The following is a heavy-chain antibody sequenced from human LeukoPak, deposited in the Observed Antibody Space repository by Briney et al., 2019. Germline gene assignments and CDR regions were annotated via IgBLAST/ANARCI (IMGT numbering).Heavy chain of an antibody. CDR2: INPNSGGT. D-gene: IGHD2-2*01. CDR3: AREYCSSTSCYPPDV. CDR1: GYTFTGYY. V-gene: IGHV1-2*02. J-gene: IGHJ6*02. Sequence: ASVKVSCKASGYTFTGYYMHWVRQAPGQGLEWMGWINPNSGGTNYAQKFQGGVTMTRDTPISTAYMELSRLRSDDTAVYYCAREYCSSTSCYPPDVWGQGTTVTVSS.